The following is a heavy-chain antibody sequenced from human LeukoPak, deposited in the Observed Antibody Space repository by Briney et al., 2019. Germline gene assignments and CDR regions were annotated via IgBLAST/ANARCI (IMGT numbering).Heavy chain of an antibody. D-gene: IGHD4-17*01. Sequence: PGGSLRLSCAASGFTFSSYSMNWVRQAPGEGLEWVPYISSLSGTRYYADSVKGRFTISRDNSKNTLYLQMNSLRAEDTAVYYCAKAPHDGVTTNWFDPWGQGTLVTVSS. V-gene: IGHV3-48*01. CDR1: GFTFSSYS. J-gene: IGHJ5*02. CDR3: AKAPHDGVTTNWFDP. CDR2: ISSLSGTR.